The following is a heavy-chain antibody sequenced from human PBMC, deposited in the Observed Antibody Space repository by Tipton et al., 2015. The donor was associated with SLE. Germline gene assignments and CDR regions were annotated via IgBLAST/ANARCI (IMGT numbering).Heavy chain of an antibody. CDR1: GGSISSSRYY. J-gene: IGHJ5*02. CDR3: ARDIDGYNWFDP. D-gene: IGHD2-15*01. Sequence: TLSLTCTVSGGSISSSRYYWGWIRQPPGKGLEWIGEINHSGSTNYNPSLKSRVTISVDTSKNQFSLKLSSVTAADTAVYYCARDIDGYNWFDPWGQGTLVTVSS. V-gene: IGHV4-39*07. CDR2: INHSGST.